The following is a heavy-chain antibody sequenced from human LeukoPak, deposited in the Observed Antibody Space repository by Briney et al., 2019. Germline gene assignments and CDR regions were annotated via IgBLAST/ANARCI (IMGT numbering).Heavy chain of an antibody. J-gene: IGHJ5*02. CDR1: GYTFTSYG. V-gene: IGHV1-18*01. CDR3: ARDLTAAAGFDP. Sequence: ASVKVSCKASGYTFTSYGISWVRQAPGQGLEWMGWISAYNGNTNYAQKFQGRVTMTRDTSISTAYMELSRLRSDDTAVYHCARDLTAAAGFDPWGQGTLVTVSS. D-gene: IGHD6-13*01. CDR2: ISAYNGNT.